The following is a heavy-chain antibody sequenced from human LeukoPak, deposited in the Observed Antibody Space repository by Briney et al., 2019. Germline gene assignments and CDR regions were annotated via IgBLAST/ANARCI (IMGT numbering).Heavy chain of an antibody. CDR2: IWYDGSNK. D-gene: IGHD4-23*01. J-gene: IGHJ6*02. Sequence: PGGSLRLSCAASGFTFSSYGIHWVRQAPGKGLEWVAVIWYDGSNKYYADSVKGRFTISRDNSKNTLYLQMNSLRAEDTAVYYCARDEYGGPAIYYYYYGMDVWGQGTTVTVSS. CDR1: GFTFSSYG. CDR3: ARDEYGGPAIYYYYYGMDV. V-gene: IGHV3-33*01.